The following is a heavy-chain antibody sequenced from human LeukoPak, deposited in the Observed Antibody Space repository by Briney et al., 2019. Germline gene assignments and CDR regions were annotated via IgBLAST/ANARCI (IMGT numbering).Heavy chain of an antibody. CDR2: INTVSSYI. V-gene: IGHV3-21*01. CDR3: ARLRRNSDRSGFYYYYDN. D-gene: IGHD3-22*01. J-gene: IGHJ4*02. Sequence: GGSLRLSCAASGFTFSNYAMSWVRQAPGKGLEWVSSINTVSSYIYYADSVRGRFTISRDNAENSLWLQMNSLRAEDSAVYYCARLRRNSDRSGFYYYYDNWGQGTLVTVS. CDR1: GFTFSNYA.